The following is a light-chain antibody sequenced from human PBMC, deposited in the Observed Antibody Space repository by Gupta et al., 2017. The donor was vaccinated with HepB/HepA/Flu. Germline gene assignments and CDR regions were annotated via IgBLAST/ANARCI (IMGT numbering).Light chain of an antibody. CDR3: QQNDITPIT. V-gene: IGKV1-39*01. CDR1: QIINSY. CDR2: AAS. J-gene: IGKJ4*01. Sequence: DIQMTQSPSSLSAFVGDRVTITCRASQIINSYLNWYQQKAGKAPKLLIYAASNLQSGVPPRFSRGPSRTDFTLTISRLQPEDFATYYCQQNDITPITFGGGTKVEIK.